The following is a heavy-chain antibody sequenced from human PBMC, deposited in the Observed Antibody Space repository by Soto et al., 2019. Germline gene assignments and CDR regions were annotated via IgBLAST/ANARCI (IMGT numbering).Heavy chain of an antibody. Sequence: EVQLVESGGGLVKPGGSLRLSCAASGFTFSSYSMNWVRQAPGKGLGWVSSISSSNSYIYYADSVKGRFTISRDNAKNSLYLQMNSLRAEDTAVYYCARDSKRGGYWLYYYYMDVWCKGTTVTVSS. CDR2: ISSSNSYI. CDR3: ARDSKRGGYWLYYYYMDV. J-gene: IGHJ6*03. D-gene: IGHD5-12*01. CDR1: GFTFSSYS. V-gene: IGHV3-21*01.